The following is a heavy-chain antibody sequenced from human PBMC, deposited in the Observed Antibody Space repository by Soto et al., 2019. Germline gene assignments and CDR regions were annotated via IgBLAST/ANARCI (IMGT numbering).Heavy chain of an antibody. V-gene: IGHV3-30*18. CDR3: AKVPGSGRADY. CDR2: ISYDGSNK. D-gene: IGHD6-19*01. Sequence: QVQLVESGGGVVQPGRSLRLSCAASGFTFSSYGMHWVRQAPGKGLEWVAVISYDGSNKYYADSVKGRFTISRDNSKNTLYLQMNSLRAEDTAVYYCAKVPGSGRADYWGQGTLFTVSS. J-gene: IGHJ4*02. CDR1: GFTFSSYG.